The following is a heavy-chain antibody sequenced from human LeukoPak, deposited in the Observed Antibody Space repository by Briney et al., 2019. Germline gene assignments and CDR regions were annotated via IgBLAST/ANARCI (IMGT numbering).Heavy chain of an antibody. CDR2: INTNSGGT. CDR1: GYTFTGYY. D-gene: IGHD3-3*01. CDR3: ARDFARRGFDP. J-gene: IGHJ5*02. V-gene: IGHV1-2*02. Sequence: ASVTVSCKSSGYTFTGYYMPWVRQGPGQGLERMGWINTNSGGTNYAQEFQGRVSMTSDTAISTAYMELSRLRSDDTAVYYCARDFARRGFDPWGQGTLVTVSS.